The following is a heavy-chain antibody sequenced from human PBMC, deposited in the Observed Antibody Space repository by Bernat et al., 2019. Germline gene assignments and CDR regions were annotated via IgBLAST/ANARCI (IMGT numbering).Heavy chain of an antibody. Sequence: EVQLVESGGGLVKPGGSLRLSCAASGFTFSSYSMNWVRQAPGKGLEWVSSISSSSSYIYHADSVKGRFTTSRDNAKNSLYLQMNSLRAEDTAVYDCARDPTNYYYYYGMDVWGQGTTVTVSS. CDR2: ISSSSSYI. J-gene: IGHJ6*02. CDR3: ARDPTNYYYYYGMDV. CDR1: GFTFSSYS. V-gene: IGHV3-21*01.